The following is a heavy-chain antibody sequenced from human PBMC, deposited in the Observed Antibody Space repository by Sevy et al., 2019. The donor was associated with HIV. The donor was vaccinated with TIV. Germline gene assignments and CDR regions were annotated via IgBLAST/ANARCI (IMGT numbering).Heavy chain of an antibody. J-gene: IGHJ1*01. CDR2: VSYDGSNT. CDR3: ALERLSSDVAEYFQN. CDR1: GFTFRSFS. D-gene: IGHD1-1*01. V-gene: IGHV3-30*09. Sequence: GGSLRLSCAASGFTFRSFSMHWVRQAPGKWLKWVTTVSYDGSNTYYADSVKGRFAVFRDNSRNLLNLQMNNLRPEDTAVYYCALERLSSDVAEYFQNWGQGTPVTVSS.